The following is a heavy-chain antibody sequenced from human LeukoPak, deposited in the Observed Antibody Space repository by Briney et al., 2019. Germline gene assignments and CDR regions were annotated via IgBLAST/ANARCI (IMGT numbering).Heavy chain of an antibody. D-gene: IGHD4-17*01. CDR2: ISGDGGST. V-gene: IGHV3-43*02. Sequence: GGSLRLSCAASGFTFDDYAMHWVRQAPGKGLEWVSLISGDGGSTYYADSVKGRFTISRDNSKNSLYLQMNSLRTEDTALYYCGYGYFDYWGQGTLVTVSS. CDR3: GYGYFDY. J-gene: IGHJ4*02. CDR1: GFTFDDYA.